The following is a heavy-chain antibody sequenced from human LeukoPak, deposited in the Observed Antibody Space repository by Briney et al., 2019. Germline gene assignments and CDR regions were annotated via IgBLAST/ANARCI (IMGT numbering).Heavy chain of an antibody. Sequence: PSETLSLTCTVSGGSISSGDYYWSWIRQPPGKGLEWTGYIYYSGSTYYNPSLKSRVTISVDTSKNQFSLKLSSVTAADTAVYYCARGGAYDFWSGYFPNYYYYYMDVWGKGTTVTVSS. D-gene: IGHD3-3*01. CDR1: GGSISSGDYY. CDR2: IYYSGST. J-gene: IGHJ6*03. CDR3: ARGGAYDFWSGYFPNYYYYYMDV. V-gene: IGHV4-30-4*01.